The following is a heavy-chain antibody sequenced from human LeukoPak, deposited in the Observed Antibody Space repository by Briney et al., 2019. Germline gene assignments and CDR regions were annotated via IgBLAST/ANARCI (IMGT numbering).Heavy chain of an antibody. CDR2: IIPILDVT. Sequence: SVKVSCKASGGTFTNYAINWVRQAPGQGLEWMGRIIPILDVTNDAQEFQGRVTLTADQATSTAYMELSSLRSEDTAVYYCGRGGGVDILTGFQYWGQGTLVTVSS. CDR3: GRGGGVDILTGFQY. J-gene: IGHJ4*02. V-gene: IGHV1-69*04. CDR1: GGTFTNYA. D-gene: IGHD3-9*01.